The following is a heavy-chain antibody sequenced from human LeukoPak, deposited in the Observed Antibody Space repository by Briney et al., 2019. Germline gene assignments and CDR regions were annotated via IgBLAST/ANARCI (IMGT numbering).Heavy chain of an antibody. CDR3: ATGIYCSTISCYGPFDY. V-gene: IGHV1-69*13. D-gene: IGHD2-2*01. J-gene: IGHJ4*02. CDR2: IIPIFGTA. CDR1: GCTFSNYA. Sequence: SLKVSCKASGCTFSNYAISWMRQAPGQGLEWMGGIIPIFGTANYAQKFQGRVTITADESTSTAYMELSSLRSEDTAVYYCATGIYCSTISCYGPFDYWGQGTLVTVSS.